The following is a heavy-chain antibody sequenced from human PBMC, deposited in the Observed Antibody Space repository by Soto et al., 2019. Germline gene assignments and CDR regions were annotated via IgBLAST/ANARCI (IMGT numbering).Heavy chain of an antibody. V-gene: IGHV3-21*01. CDR1: GFTFSSYS. Sequence: EVQLVESGGGLVKPGGSLRLSCAASGFTFSSYSMNWVRQAPGKGLEWVSSISSSSSYIYYADSVKGRFTISRDNAKNSLYLQMNSLRAEDTAVYYCARDSVAGAASLNWFDPWGQGTLVTVSS. J-gene: IGHJ5*02. CDR3: ARDSVAGAASLNWFDP. CDR2: ISSSSSYI. D-gene: IGHD1-26*01.